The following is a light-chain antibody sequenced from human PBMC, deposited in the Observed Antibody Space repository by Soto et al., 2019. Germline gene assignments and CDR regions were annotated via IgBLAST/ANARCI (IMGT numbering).Light chain of an antibody. CDR1: QTVSNY. CDR2: GVS. J-gene: IGKJ1*01. V-gene: IGKV1-39*01. CDR3: QQTYRLWS. Sequence: DIQMPQSPSALSASVGDRVTITCRANQTVSNYVNWYQQRPGQVPSLLISGVSNLQGGVPSRFSGSGSGTDFTLTISSLQPEDFATYYCQQTYRLWSFGQGTKVEVK.